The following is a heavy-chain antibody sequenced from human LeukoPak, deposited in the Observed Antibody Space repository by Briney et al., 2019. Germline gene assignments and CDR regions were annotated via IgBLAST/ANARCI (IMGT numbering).Heavy chain of an antibody. V-gene: IGHV3-30*02. CDR2: IRYDGSNK. Sequence: PGGSLRLPCAASGFTFSSYGMHWVRQAPGKGLEWVAFIRYDGSNKYYADSVKGRFTISRDNSKNTLYLQMNSLRAEDTAVYYCAREGAAAGLNWFDPWGQGTLATVSS. CDR1: GFTFSSYG. CDR3: AREGAAAGLNWFDP. J-gene: IGHJ5*02. D-gene: IGHD6-13*01.